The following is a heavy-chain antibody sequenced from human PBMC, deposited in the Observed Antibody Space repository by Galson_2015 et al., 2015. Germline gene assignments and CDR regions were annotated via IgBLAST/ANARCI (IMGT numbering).Heavy chain of an antibody. Sequence: ETLSLTCAVYGGSFTVPYWSWVRQSPWKGLEWIGEITPGGYTNYNPSLKGRVSMSVDTSKNQFSLRLNSVTAADTAVYFCARITAAGTQDNAFDVWGQGTMVTVSS. CDR1: GGSFTVPY. V-gene: IGHV4-34*01. D-gene: IGHD6-13*01. CDR2: ITPGGYT. CDR3: ARITAAGTQDNAFDV. J-gene: IGHJ3*01.